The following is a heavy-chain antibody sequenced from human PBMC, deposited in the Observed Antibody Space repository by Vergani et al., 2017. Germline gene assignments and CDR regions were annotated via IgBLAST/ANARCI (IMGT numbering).Heavy chain of an antibody. CDR2: IYYSGRT. Sequence: QVQLQESGPGLVKPSETLSLTCTVSGGSISSYYWSWIRQPPGKGLEWIGYIYYSGRTNYNPSLKSRVTMSVDTSKNQFSLKLSSVTAADTAVYYCARDQGGGIAAEAWFDPWGQGTLVTVSS. V-gene: IGHV4-59*12. D-gene: IGHD6-13*01. CDR1: GGSISSYY. CDR3: ARDQGGGIAAEAWFDP. J-gene: IGHJ5*02.